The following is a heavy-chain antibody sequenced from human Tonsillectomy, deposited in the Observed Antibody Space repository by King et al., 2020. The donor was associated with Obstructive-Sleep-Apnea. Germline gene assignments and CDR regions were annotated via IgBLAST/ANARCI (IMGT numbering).Heavy chain of an antibody. J-gene: IGHJ4*02. CDR2: IISSSSTI. Sequence: VQLVESGGGLVQPGGSLRLSCAASGFTFSSYSMYWVRQAPGKGLEWVSYIISSSSTIYYADSVKGRFTISRDNAKNSLYLQMNSLRAEDMAVYYCARNRDSGYWGQGTLVTVSS. CDR1: GFTFSSYS. V-gene: IGHV3-48*04. D-gene: IGHD2-8*02. CDR3: ARNRDSGY.